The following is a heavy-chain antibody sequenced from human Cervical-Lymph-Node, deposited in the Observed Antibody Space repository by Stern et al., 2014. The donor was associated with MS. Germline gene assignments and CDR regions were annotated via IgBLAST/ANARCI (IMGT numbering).Heavy chain of an antibody. Sequence: QVTLRESGPALVKPTQTLTLTCTFSGFSLVTSGVRVSWIRQPPGKALEWRVSIDWNNTTFYNTSTMTWPHISKDTSKNQVVLTMTNVDPVDTATYYCARMMGSGYRHYFDYWGQGTPVTVS. V-gene: IGHV2-70*04. CDR3: ARMMGSGYRHYFDY. CDR2: IDWNNTT. J-gene: IGHJ4*02. CDR1: GFSLVTSGVR. D-gene: IGHD3-3*01.